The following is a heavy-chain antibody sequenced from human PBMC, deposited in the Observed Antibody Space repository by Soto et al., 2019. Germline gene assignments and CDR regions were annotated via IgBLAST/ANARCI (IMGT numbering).Heavy chain of an antibody. CDR3: ARDRSYYYSSGSYSPPY. CDR1: GFTFSSYA. J-gene: IGHJ4*02. D-gene: IGHD3-22*01. CDR2: ISGSAATT. V-gene: IGHV3-23*01. Sequence: EVQLLESGGGLVQPGGSLRLSCAASGFTFSSYAMNWVRQAPGKGLEWVSAISGSAATTHFADSVKGRFTIPRDNSKNTLYLQMNSLRAEDTAVYYCARDRSYYYSSGSYSPPYWGQGTLVTVSS.